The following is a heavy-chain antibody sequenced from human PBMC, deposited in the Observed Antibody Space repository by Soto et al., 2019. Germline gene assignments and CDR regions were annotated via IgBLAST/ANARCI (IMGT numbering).Heavy chain of an antibody. CDR2: INHSGST. V-gene: IGHV4-34*01. CDR3: ARGLSRYYYDSSGYYPSDGTLGY. J-gene: IGHJ4*02. Sequence: SETLSLTCAFYGGSFSGYYWSWIRQPPGKGLEWIGEINHSGSTNYNPSLKSRVTISVDTSKNQFSLKLSSVTAADTAVYYCARGLSRYYYDSSGYYPSDGTLGYWGQGTLVTVSS. D-gene: IGHD3-22*01. CDR1: GGSFSGYY.